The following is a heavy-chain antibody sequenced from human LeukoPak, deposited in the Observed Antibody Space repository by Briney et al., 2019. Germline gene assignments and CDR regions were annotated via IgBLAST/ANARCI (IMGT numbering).Heavy chain of an antibody. CDR3: PRDSISMNAFDA. CDR2: ISYIGST. CDR1: GASFTTHY. V-gene: IGHV4-59*11. J-gene: IGHJ3*01. D-gene: IGHD3-22*01. Sequence: PSETLSLTCTVSGASFTTHYWSWIRQPPGKGLEWIGYISYIGSTNYSPSLKSRVTISIDTSKNEVSLKLTSLTAADTAVYYFPRDSISMNAFDAWGQGTLVTVSS.